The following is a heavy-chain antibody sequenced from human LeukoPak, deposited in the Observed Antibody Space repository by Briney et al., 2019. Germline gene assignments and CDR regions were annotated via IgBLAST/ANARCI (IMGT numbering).Heavy chain of an antibody. Sequence: SETLSLTCTVSGGSIDSYYWGWIRQPAGAGLEWIGRIYASGTTYYNPSLKSRVTMSVDTSKNQFSLKLTSVTAADTAVYYCAREIRGVPLYYFDYWGQETLVTVSS. D-gene: IGHD3-10*01. CDR3: AREIRGVPLYYFDY. CDR2: IYASGTT. CDR1: GGSIDSYY. J-gene: IGHJ4*02. V-gene: IGHV4-4*07.